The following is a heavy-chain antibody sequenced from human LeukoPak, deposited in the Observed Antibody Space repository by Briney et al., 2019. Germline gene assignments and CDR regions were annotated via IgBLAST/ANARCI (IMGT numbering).Heavy chain of an antibody. Sequence: PGGSLRLSCAASGFTFSNYAMNWVRQAPGKGLEGVSAISGSGGSTYYADSVKGRFTISRDNSKYTLYLQMNSLRAEDTAVYYCAKVRDSSSSPFDCWGQGALVTVSS. J-gene: IGHJ4*02. CDR1: GFTFSNYA. CDR3: AKVRDSSSSPFDC. D-gene: IGHD6-13*01. V-gene: IGHV3-23*01. CDR2: ISGSGGST.